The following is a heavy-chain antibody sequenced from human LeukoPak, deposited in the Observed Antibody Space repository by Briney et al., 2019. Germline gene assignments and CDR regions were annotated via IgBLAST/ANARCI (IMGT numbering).Heavy chain of an antibody. CDR2: IYYSGST. D-gene: IGHD5-18*01. V-gene: IGHV4-59*01. Sequence: PSETLSLTCTVSGGSISSYYWSWIRQPPGKGLEWIGYIYYSGSTNYNPSLKSRVTISVYTSKNQFSLKLSSVTAAGTAVYYCARQDSLDAFDIWGQGTMVTVSS. CDR3: ARQDSLDAFDI. CDR1: GGSISSYY. J-gene: IGHJ3*02.